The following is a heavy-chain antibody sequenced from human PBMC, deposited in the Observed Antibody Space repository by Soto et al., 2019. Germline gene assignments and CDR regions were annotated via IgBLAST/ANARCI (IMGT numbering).Heavy chain of an antibody. D-gene: IGHD2-15*01. CDR2: IYKSATT. Sequence: SETLSLTCSVSGDSISTVDYFWAWARQPPGQALEYIGYIYKSATTYYNPSFESRVAISLDTSKSQFSLNVTSLTAADTAVYFCARGRYCLTGRCFPNWFDSWGQGTLVTVSS. V-gene: IGHV4-30-4*01. J-gene: IGHJ5*01. CDR1: GDSISTVDYF. CDR3: ARGRYCLTGRCFPNWFDS.